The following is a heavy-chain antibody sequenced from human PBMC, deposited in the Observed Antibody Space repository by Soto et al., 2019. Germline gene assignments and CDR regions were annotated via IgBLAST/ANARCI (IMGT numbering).Heavy chain of an antibody. J-gene: IGHJ4*02. D-gene: IGHD5-18*01. V-gene: IGHV1-69*13. CDR2: IIPIFGTA. CDR1: GGTFSSYA. CDR3: ARALLYSYGYTPAFGY. Sequence: SVKVSCKASGGTFSSYAISWVRQAPGQGLEWMGGIIPIFGTANYAQKFQGRVTITADESTSTAYMELGSLRSEDTAVYYCARALLYSYGYTPAFGYWGQGTLVTAPQ.